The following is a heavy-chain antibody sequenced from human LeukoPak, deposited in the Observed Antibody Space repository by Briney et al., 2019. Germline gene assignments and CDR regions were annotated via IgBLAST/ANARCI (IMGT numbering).Heavy chain of an antibody. Sequence: ASVKVSCKASGYTFTSYTINWVRQAPGQGLEWMGWINTHTGNPMYAQGFTGRFVFSLDTSVSTAYLQISSLKAEDTAVYYCARGYSYGFDAFDIWGQGTMVTVSS. CDR1: GYTFTSYT. CDR3: ARGYSYGFDAFDI. CDR2: INTHTGNP. D-gene: IGHD5-18*01. V-gene: IGHV7-4-1*02. J-gene: IGHJ3*02.